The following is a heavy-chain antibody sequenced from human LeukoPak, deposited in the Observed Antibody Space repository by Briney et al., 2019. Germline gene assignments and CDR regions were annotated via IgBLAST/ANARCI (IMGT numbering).Heavy chain of an antibody. J-gene: IGHJ4*02. V-gene: IGHV3-23*01. CDR3: AKQLGYCSDGSCYFPY. CDR2: IITSSGYT. D-gene: IGHD2-15*01. CDR1: GFSISSHG. Sequence: GGSLRLSCAASGFSISSHGMSWVRQAPGKGLEWVSSIITSSGYTYYADSVKGRFTISRDNSKSTLCLQMNSLRAEDTAVYYCAKQLGYCSDGSCYFPYWGQGTLVTVSS.